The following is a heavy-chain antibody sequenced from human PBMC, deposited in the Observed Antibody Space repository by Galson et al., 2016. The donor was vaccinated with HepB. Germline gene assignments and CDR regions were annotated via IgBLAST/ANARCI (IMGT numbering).Heavy chain of an antibody. D-gene: IGHD6-19*01. V-gene: IGHV3-74*01. CDR2: ISGDASGT. CDR3: ARLGSSGWLLHGFDI. J-gene: IGHJ3*02. CDR1: RFTFSSYW. Sequence: SLRLSCADSRFTFSSYWMHWVRQVPGKGPVWVSVISGDASGTRYADSVKGRFTISRDNTKNTLYLQMNSLRAEDTALYHCARLGSSGWLLHGFDIWGQGTMVTVSS.